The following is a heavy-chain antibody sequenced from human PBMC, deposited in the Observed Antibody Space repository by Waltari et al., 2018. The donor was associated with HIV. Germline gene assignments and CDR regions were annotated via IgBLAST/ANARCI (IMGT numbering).Heavy chain of an antibody. D-gene: IGHD2-15*01. Sequence: QVQLQESGPGLVRPSETLSLNCTVSGYAIRSGFYWAWLRRPRGKGLEWIGSMFHSGSTYYNPSLKSSVTMSIDVTKNRISLNLKSLTSTDTALYYCARAQENSGGLAFQLWGLGTLVTVSS. CDR1: GYAIRSGFY. V-gene: IGHV4-38-2*02. CDR3: ARAQENSGGLAFQL. CDR2: MFHSGST. J-gene: IGHJ1*01.